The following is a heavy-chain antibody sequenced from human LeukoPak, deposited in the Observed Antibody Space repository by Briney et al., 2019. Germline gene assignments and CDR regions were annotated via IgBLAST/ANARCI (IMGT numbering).Heavy chain of an antibody. V-gene: IGHV4-34*01. CDR2: INHSGST. J-gene: IGHJ5*02. D-gene: IGHD3-10*01. CDR3: ARAPRGLWFGKKDGWFDP. Sequence: SETLSLTCAVYGGSFSGYYWSWIRQPPRKGLEWIGEINHSGSTNYNPSLKSRVTISVDTSKNQFSLKLSSVTAADTAVYYCARAPRGLWFGKKDGWFDPWGQGTLVTVSS. CDR1: GGSFSGYY.